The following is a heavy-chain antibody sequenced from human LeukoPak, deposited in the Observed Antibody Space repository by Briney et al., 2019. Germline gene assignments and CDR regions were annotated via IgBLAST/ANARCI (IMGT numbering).Heavy chain of an antibody. J-gene: IGHJ4*02. CDR2: IKSKIEGGTT. D-gene: IGHD3-16*01. V-gene: IGHV3-15*07. CDR1: GFSLANVW. CDR3: TTGGGLY. Sequence: GGSLRLSCAASGFSLANVWLHWIRQAPGKGLEWVGRIKSKIEGGTTDYAAPVRGRFTISRDDSKSTLFLQMNSLKTEDTAVYYCTTGGGLYWGQGTLVTVSS.